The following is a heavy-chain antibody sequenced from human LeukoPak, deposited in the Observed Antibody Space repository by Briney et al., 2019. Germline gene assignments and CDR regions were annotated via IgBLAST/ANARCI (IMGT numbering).Heavy chain of an antibody. D-gene: IGHD2-21*02. CDR2: IYQDGNT. CDR1: GFTVSTNH. J-gene: IGHJ6*04. V-gene: IGHV3-53*01. CDR3: ARDREVVTAKAQMDV. Sequence: PGGSLILSCAVSGFTVSTNHMSWVRQAPGKGLEWVSVIYQDGNTYYTDSVKGRFTISRDNSKNTLFLQMNSLRAEDTAMYYCARDREVVTAKAQMDVWGKGTTVTVSS.